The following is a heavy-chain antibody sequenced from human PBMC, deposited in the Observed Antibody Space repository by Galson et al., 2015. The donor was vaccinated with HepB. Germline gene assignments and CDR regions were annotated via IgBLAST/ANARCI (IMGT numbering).Heavy chain of an antibody. CDR1: GFTFSSYS. D-gene: IGHD2-2*02. Sequence: SLRLSCAASGFTFSSYSMNWVRQAPGKGLEWVSSISSSSSYIYYADSVKGRFTISRDNAKNSLYLQMNSLRAEDTAVYYCARDLVVPAAIPVGFDYWGQGTLVTVSS. CDR2: ISSSSSYI. V-gene: IGHV3-21*01. J-gene: IGHJ4*02. CDR3: ARDLVVPAAIPVGFDY.